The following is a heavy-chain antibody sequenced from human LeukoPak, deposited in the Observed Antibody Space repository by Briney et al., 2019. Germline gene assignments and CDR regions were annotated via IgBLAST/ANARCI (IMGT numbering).Heavy chain of an antibody. J-gene: IGHJ6*03. V-gene: IGHV3-48*01. CDR3: ARDGLVTATFYYYYYMDV. D-gene: IGHD2-21*02. CDR1: GFTFSSYS. Sequence: GGSLRLSCAASGFTFSSYSMNWVRQAPGKGLEWVSYISSSSSTIYYADSVKGRFTISRDNAKNSLYLQMNSLGAEDTAVYYCARDGLVTATFYYYYYMDVWGKGTTVTVSS. CDR2: ISSSSSTI.